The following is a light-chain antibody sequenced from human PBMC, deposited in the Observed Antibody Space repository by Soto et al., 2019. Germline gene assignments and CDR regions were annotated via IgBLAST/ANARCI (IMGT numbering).Light chain of an antibody. V-gene: IGKV3-15*01. CDR1: QSVSSSY. CDR3: QQYTSWPLT. J-gene: IGKJ4*01. CDR2: GAS. Sequence: EVVMTQSPGTLSLSPVERATLSCMASQSVSSSYLAWYQQKPGQAPRLLVYGASTRATGLPARFSGSGSGTEFTLTISSLQSEDFAVYYCQQYTSWPLTFGGGTKVDIK.